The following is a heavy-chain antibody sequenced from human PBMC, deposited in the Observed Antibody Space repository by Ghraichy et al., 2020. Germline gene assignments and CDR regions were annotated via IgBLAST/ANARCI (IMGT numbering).Heavy chain of an antibody. V-gene: IGHV1-24*01. CDR2: FDPEDGET. CDR3: ATGRYNWNYDYYYGMDV. CDR1: GYTLTELS. D-gene: IGHD1-20*01. J-gene: IGHJ6*02. Sequence: ASVKVSCKVSGYTLTELSMHWVRQAPGKGLEWMGGFDPEDGETIYAQKFQGRVTMTEDTSTDTAYMELSSLRSEDTAVYYCATGRYNWNYDYYYGMDVWGQGTTVTVSS.